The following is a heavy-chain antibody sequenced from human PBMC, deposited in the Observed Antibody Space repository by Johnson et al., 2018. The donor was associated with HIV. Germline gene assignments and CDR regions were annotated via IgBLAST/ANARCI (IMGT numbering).Heavy chain of an antibody. D-gene: IGHD4-23*01. CDR2: IWYDGTNK. J-gene: IGHJ3*01. V-gene: IGHV3-33*01. CDR3: ARSPGKDYGGNSGGFNV. Sequence: QVHLVESGGGVVQPGKSLRLSCVASGFTFSSYGMHWVRQAPGRGLEWVADIWYDGTNKYYADSVKGRFNISRDNSNSTLYLQMNSLRGEDTAMYYCARSPGKDYGGNSGGFNVWGQGTMVTVSS. CDR1: GFTFSSYG.